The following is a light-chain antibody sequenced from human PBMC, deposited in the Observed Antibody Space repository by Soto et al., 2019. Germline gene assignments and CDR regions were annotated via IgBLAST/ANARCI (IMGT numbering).Light chain of an antibody. Sequence: DIVLMQTTASLYLSAGERATLYCGASQRVSGGFLAWYQQKPGLAPRLILYDTSFRATGIPDWFSCSGSGTDFTLTSSRMDAEDFAVYYWHQYDSPGSFGQGTKVDIK. J-gene: IGKJ1*01. V-gene: IGKV3D-20*01. CDR3: HQYDSPGS. CDR1: QRVSGGF. CDR2: DTS.